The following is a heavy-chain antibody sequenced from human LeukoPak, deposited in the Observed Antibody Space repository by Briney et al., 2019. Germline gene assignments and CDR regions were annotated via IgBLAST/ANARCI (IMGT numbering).Heavy chain of an antibody. J-gene: IGHJ4*02. D-gene: IGHD1-26*01. Sequence: ASVKVSCKASGYTVNDYYMHWVRQAPGQGLEWMGWIDFKNGGTKYAQKFQGRVTLTRDTSISTVYMELSSLRSDDAAVFYCTRRSGDPGYDYWGQGTLVTVSS. CDR3: TRRSGDPGYDY. CDR2: IDFKNGGT. V-gene: IGHV1-2*02. CDR1: GYTVNDYY.